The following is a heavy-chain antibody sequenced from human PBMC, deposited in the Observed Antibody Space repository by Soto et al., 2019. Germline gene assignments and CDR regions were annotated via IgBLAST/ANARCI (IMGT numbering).Heavy chain of an antibody. CDR2: IRGGGHNT. V-gene: IGHV3-23*01. CDR1: GFTFSSYA. Sequence: EVQLLESGGGLVQPGGSLRLTCAASGFTFSSYAISWSRLSPGKGLEWVSVIRGGGHNTYYTPSVKGRFTISRDDFKHTLYLHMNSLKTDDTAMYYSAKLRQFVIVPAGLLDYWGSGTLVTVSS. D-gene: IGHD2-2*01. CDR3: AKLRQFVIVPAGLLDY. J-gene: IGHJ4*02.